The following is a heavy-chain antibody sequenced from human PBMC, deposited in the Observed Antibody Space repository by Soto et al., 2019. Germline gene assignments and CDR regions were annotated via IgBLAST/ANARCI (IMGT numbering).Heavy chain of an antibody. D-gene: IGHD4-17*01. V-gene: IGHV1-18*01. CDR1: GYTFTSYG. CDR3: ARASGDYGLSEYCQH. J-gene: IGHJ1*01. CDR2: ISTYNGNT. Sequence: QVQLVQSGGEVKKPGASVKVSCKASGYTFTSYGISWVRQAPGQGLEGMGWISTYNGNTNYAQKVQGRVTMTTETSTSTAYMELRSLRSDDTAVYYCARASGDYGLSEYCQHWGQGTLVTVSS.